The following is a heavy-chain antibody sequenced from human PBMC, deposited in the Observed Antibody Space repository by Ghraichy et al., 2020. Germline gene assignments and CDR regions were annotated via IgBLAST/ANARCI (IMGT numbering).Heavy chain of an antibody. J-gene: IGHJ6*02. D-gene: IGHD2-15*01. CDR2: ISGSGGST. CDR1: GFTFSSYA. CDR3: AKWLQYCSGGSCYRGGGMDV. V-gene: IGHV3-23*01. Sequence: GESLNISCAASGFTFSSYAMSWVRQAPGKGLEWVSAISGSGGSTYYADSVKGRFTISRDNSKNTLYLQMNSLRAEDTAVYYCAKWLQYCSGGSCYRGGGMDVWGQGTTVTVSS.